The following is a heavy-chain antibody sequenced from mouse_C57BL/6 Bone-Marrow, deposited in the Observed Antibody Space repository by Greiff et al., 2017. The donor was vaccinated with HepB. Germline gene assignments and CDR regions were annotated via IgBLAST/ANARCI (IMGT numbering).Heavy chain of an antibody. CDR2: IYPRSGNT. V-gene: IGHV1-81*01. CDR1: GYTFTSYG. CDR3: ARSAYTFAY. J-gene: IGHJ3*01. Sequence: QVQLKESGAELARPGASVKLSCKASGYTFTSYGISWVKQRTGQGLEWIGEIYPRSGNTYYNEKFKGKATLTADKSSSTAYMELRSLTSEDSAVYFCARSAYTFAYWGQGTLVTVSA.